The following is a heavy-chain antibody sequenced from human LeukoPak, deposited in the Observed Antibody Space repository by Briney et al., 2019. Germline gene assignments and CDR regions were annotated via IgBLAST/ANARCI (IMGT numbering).Heavy chain of an antibody. CDR1: GFIFSSYG. D-gene: IGHD4-17*01. V-gene: IGHV3-23*01. J-gene: IGHJ4*02. CDR3: AKGGTTVKIDY. CDR2: TSTSGGST. Sequence: PGGSLRLSCAASGFIFSSYGMRWVRQAPGKGLEWVSTTSTSGGSTHYADSVKGRFTISRDNSKNTLYLQMNSLRAEDTAVYYCAKGGTTVKIDYWGQGTLVTVSS.